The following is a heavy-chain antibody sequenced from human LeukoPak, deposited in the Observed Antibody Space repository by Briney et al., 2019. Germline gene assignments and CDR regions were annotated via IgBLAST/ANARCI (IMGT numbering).Heavy chain of an antibody. D-gene: IGHD5-24*01. J-gene: IGHJ6*02. Sequence: ASVNVSCKASGYTFTGYYMHWVRQAPGQGLEWMGRINPNSGGTNYAQKFQGRVTMTRDTSISTAYMELSRLRSDDTAVYYCARGGRRDGYNFAYYYGMDVWGQGTTVTVSS. CDR1: GYTFTGYY. CDR3: ARGGRRDGYNFAYYYGMDV. CDR2: INPNSGGT. V-gene: IGHV1-2*06.